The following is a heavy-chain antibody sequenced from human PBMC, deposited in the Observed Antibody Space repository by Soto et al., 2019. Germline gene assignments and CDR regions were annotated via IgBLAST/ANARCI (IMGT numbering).Heavy chain of an antibody. CDR2: IYPGDSDS. J-gene: IGHJ4*02. D-gene: IGHD2-15*01. CDR1: GYTFTSYW. V-gene: IGHV5-51*01. CDR3: ARQRYCRGGSCRTGGEFDY. Sequence: RGESLKISCKGSGYTFTSYWIGWVRQMPGKGLEWMGIIYPGDSDSRYGPSFQGQVTISADKSVSTAYLQWSSLKASDTAMYYCARQRYCRGGSCRTGGEFDYWGQGTLVTVSS.